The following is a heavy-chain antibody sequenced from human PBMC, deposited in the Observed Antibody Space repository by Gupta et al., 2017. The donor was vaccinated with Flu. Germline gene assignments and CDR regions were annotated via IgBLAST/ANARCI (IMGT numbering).Heavy chain of an antibody. CDR2: VYYSGTT. V-gene: IGHV4-39*01. CDR3: ARTLTGAYDY. Sequence: QLQLQESGPGLVKPSETLSLTCAVSGGSISSSSYFWGWIRQPPGKGLEWIGVVYYSGTTYYNPSLKSRVNISVDTSKNQFSLKLSSMTAADTAVYYCARTLTGAYDYWGQGTLVTVSS. CDR1: GGSISSSSYF. D-gene: IGHD7-27*01. J-gene: IGHJ4*02.